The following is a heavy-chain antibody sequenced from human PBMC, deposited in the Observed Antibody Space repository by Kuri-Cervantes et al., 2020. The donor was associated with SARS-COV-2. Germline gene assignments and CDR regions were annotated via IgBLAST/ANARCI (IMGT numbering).Heavy chain of an antibody. D-gene: IGHD3-3*01. V-gene: IGHV3-23*01. CDR2: ISGSGGST. CDR3: AKASVRFLEWLQYYYYYGMDV. CDR1: GFTVSSYA. J-gene: IGHJ6*02. Sequence: GESLKISCAASGFTVSSYAMSWVRQAPGKGLEWVSAISGSGGSTYYADSVKGLSTISRDNSKNTLYLQMNSLRAEDTAVYYWAKASVRFLEWLQYYYYYGMDVWGQRTTVTVSS.